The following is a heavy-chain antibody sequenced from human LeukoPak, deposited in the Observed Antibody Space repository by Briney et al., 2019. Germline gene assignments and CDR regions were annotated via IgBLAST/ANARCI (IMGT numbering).Heavy chain of an antibody. CDR2: ISAYNGNT. D-gene: IGHD3-3*01. V-gene: IGHV1-18*01. CDR1: VYTFTSYG. J-gene: IGHJ6*02. CDR3: AREKGSSYDFWSGAPHYYYGMDV. Sequence: ASVKVSFKSSVYTFTSYGISWVRQAPGQGLEWMGWISAYNGNTNYAQKLQGRVTMTTDTSTSTAYMEQTSLRSDDTAVYSCAREKGSSYDFWSGAPHYYYGMDVWGQGTTVTVSS.